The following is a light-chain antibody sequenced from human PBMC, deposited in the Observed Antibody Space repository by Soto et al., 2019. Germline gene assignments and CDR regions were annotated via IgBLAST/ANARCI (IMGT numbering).Light chain of an antibody. Sequence: EIVLAQAPGTLSLSPGERGTLSCRASQSVSSSYLAWYQQKPGQAPRLLIYGASSRATGIPDRFSGSGSGTDFTLTISRLEPEDFAVYYCQQYGSSLPDTFGQGTNLEIK. CDR3: QQYGSSLPDT. CDR2: GAS. CDR1: QSVSSSY. J-gene: IGKJ2*01. V-gene: IGKV3-20*01.